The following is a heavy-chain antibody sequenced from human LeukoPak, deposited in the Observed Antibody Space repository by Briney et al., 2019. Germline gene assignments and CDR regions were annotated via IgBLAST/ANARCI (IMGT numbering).Heavy chain of an antibody. CDR1: GFTFSSYA. D-gene: IGHD6-13*01. Sequence: GGSLRLSCAASGFTFSSYAMYWVRQAPGKGLEWVAVMSYDGNTEYYADSVKGRFTISRDNSKNTLYLQMNSLRPEDTAVYYCARVSQQLGPTTYYYYGMDVWGQGTTVTVSS. CDR2: MSYDGNTE. V-gene: IGHV3-30-3*01. J-gene: IGHJ6*02. CDR3: ARVSQQLGPTTYYYYGMDV.